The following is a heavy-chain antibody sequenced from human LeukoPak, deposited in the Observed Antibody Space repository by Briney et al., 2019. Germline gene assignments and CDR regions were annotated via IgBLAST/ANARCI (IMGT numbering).Heavy chain of an antibody. CDR2: ICYSGST. D-gene: IGHD6-13*01. V-gene: IGHV4-59*01. CDR3: ARALPRIAAAGTDWFDP. Sequence: PSETLSLTCTVSGGSISSYYWSWIRQPPGKGLEWIGYICYSGSTNYNPSLKSRVTISVDTSKNQFSLKLSSVTAADTAVYYCARALPRIAAAGTDWFDPWGQGTLVTVSS. CDR1: GGSISSYY. J-gene: IGHJ5*02.